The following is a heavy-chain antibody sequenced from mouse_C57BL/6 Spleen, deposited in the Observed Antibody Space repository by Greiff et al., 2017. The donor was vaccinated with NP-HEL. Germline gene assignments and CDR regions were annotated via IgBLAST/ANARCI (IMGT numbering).Heavy chain of an antibody. V-gene: IGHV1-69*01. J-gene: IGHJ3*01. CDR2: IDPYDSYT. CDR1: GYTFTSYW. CDR3: ARLDDSAWFAY. Sequence: QVQLQQPGAELVMPGASVKLSCTASGYTFTSYWMHWVKQRPGQGLEWIGEIDPYDSYTNYNQKFKGKSTLTVDKSSSTAYMQLSSLTSEDSAVYYCARLDDSAWFAYWGQGTLVTVSA. D-gene: IGHD2-12*01.